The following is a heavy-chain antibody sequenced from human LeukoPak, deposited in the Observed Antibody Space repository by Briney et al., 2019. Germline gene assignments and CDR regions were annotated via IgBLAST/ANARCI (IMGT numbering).Heavy chain of an antibody. V-gene: IGHV3-30*18. CDR3: AKGKYYASGRNWFDP. Sequence: PGGSLRLSCVASGFTFSSYGMHWVRQAPGKGLEWVAVISYDGSNKNYADSVKGRFTISRDNSKNTLFLHMNSLRAEDTAVFYCAKGKYYASGRNWFDPWGQGTQVTVSS. CDR1: GFTFSSYG. CDR2: ISYDGSNK. J-gene: IGHJ5*02. D-gene: IGHD3-10*01.